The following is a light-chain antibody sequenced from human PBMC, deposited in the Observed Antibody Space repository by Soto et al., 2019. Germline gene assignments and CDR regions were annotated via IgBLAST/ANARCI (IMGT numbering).Light chain of an antibody. V-gene: IGLV2-14*01. J-gene: IGLJ1*01. CDR3: SRYTTSSTLGV. CDR1: SSDVGGYNY. Sequence: QSALTQPASVSGSPGQSITISCTGTSSDVGGYNYVSWYQQHPGKAPKLMIYDVSNRPSGVSNRFSGSKSGNTASLTISGLQAEDEADYYSSRYTTSSTLGVLGTG. CDR2: DVS.